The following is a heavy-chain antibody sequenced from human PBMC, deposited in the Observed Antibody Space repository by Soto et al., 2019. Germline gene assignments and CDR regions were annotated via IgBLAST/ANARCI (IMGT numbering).Heavy chain of an antibody. J-gene: IGHJ5*02. Sequence: KASETLSLTCAVYGGSFSGYSWTWIRQPPGRGLEWTGEINHSITTNYNPSLKSRVTISVDTSKNQFSLKLSSVTAADTAVYYCARRTPGGSETYYNSWFDPWGQGTLVTVSS. D-gene: IGHD3-10*01. CDR2: INHSITT. CDR1: GGSFSGYS. CDR3: ARRTPGGSETYYNSWFDP. V-gene: IGHV4-34*01.